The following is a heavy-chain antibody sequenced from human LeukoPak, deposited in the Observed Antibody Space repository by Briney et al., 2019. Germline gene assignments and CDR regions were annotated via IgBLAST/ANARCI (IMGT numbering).Heavy chain of an antibody. CDR2: IIPIFSTA. V-gene: IGHV1-69*13. CDR1: GGTFNNSA. J-gene: IGHJ4*02. Sequence: SVKVSCKASGGTFNNSAVSWVRQAPGQGLEWMGGIIPIFSTAHYPQKFQGRVTITADESTSTAYMELSSLKSEDTAVYYCATEANSGSYYFDYWGQGTLVTVSS. CDR3: ATEANSGSYYFDY. D-gene: IGHD1-26*01.